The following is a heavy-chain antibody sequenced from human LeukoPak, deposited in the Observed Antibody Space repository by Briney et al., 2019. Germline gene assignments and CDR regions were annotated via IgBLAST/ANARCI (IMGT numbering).Heavy chain of an antibody. CDR2: INPNSGGT. CDR1: GYTFTGYY. J-gene: IGHJ4*02. V-gene: IGHV1-2*06. D-gene: IGHD6-13*01. Sequence: GASVKVSCKASGYTFTGYYMHWVRQAPGQGLEWMGRINPNSGGTNYAQKFQGRVTMTRDTSISTAYMELSRLRSDDTAVYYCVRDYKSLSRIAAAGTYDYWGQGTLVTVSS. CDR3: VRDYKSLSRIAAAGTYDY.